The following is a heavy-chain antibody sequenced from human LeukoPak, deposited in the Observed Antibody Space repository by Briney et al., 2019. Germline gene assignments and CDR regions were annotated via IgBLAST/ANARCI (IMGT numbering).Heavy chain of an antibody. D-gene: IGHD3-10*01. Sequence: GSLRLSCAASGFTFSSYAMSWVRQAPGKGLEWIGEIYHSGSTNYNPSLKSRVTISVDKSKNQFSLKLSSVTAADTAVYYCARDGSRKGYMDVWGKGTTVTVSS. CDR1: GFTFSSYAM. V-gene: IGHV4-4*02. CDR2: IYHSGST. CDR3: ARDGSRKGYMDV. J-gene: IGHJ6*03.